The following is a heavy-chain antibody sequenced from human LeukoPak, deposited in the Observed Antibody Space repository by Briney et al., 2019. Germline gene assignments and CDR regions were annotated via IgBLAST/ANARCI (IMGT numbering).Heavy chain of an antibody. CDR1: GYTFTSYG. CDR2: ISAYNGNT. D-gene: IGHD3-9*01. V-gene: IGHV1-18*01. J-gene: IGHJ4*02. Sequence: ASVKVSCKASGYTFTSYGISWVRQAPGQGLEWMGWISAYNGNTNYAQKLQGRVTMTTDTSTSTAYMELRSLRSDDTAVYYCARASIRYFDWSSEADYWGQGTLVTVSS. CDR3: ARASIRYFDWSSEADY.